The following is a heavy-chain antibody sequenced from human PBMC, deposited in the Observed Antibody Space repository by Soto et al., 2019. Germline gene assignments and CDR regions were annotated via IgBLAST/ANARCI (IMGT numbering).Heavy chain of an antibody. CDR1: GVSLSTSGEG. Sequence: QVILRESGPTLVQPTQTLTLTCTLSGVSLSTSGEGVGWIRQPPGKALEWLALIYWDDDKRFIPSLKSRLAITRDISKNQVVMTMTDMAPDDTAIYYCAHRQRTVVVGAPFDLWGQGSQVTVSS. CDR3: AHRQRTVVVGAPFDL. V-gene: IGHV2-5*02. J-gene: IGHJ4*02. CDR2: IYWDDDK. D-gene: IGHD2-15*01.